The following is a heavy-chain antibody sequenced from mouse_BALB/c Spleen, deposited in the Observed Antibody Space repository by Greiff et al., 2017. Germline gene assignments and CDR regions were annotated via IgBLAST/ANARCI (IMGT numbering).Heavy chain of an antibody. V-gene: IGHV1-87*01. CDR2: IYPGDGDT. Sequence: QVQLKQSGAELARPGASVKLSCKASGYTFTSYWMQWVKQRPGQGLEWIGAIYPGDGDTRYTQKFKGKATLTADKSSSTAYMQLSSLASEDSAVYYCARRRTGTEFDYWGQGTTLTVSS. CDR3: ARRRTGTEFDY. CDR1: GYTFTSYW. J-gene: IGHJ2*01. D-gene: IGHD4-1*01.